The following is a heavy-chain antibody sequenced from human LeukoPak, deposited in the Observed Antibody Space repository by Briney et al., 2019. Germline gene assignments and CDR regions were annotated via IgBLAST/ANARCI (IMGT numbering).Heavy chain of an antibody. J-gene: IGHJ6*02. CDR2: INHSGST. CDR1: GGSFSGYY. D-gene: IGHD2-15*01. CDR3: ARVGGSNYYYYGMDV. Sequence: SETLSLTCAVYGGSFSGYYWSWIRQPPGKGLEWIGEINHSGSTNYNPSLKSRVTMSVDTSMNQFSLKLSSVTAADTAVYYCARVGGSNYYYYGMDVWGQGTTVTVSS. V-gene: IGHV4-34*01.